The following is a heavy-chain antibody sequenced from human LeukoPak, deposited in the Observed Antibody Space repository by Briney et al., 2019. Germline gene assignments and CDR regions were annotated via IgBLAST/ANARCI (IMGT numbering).Heavy chain of an antibody. Sequence: SETLSLTCTVSAGSISTYYWSWIRQPVGKGLEWIGRFYTRGGTSYNPSLKSRVTMSVDTSKNQFSLKLSSVTAADTAVYYCARGRDIVVVPAAFGFDYWGQGTLVTVSS. CDR1: AGSISTYY. D-gene: IGHD2-2*01. CDR3: ARGRDIVVVPAAFGFDY. V-gene: IGHV4-4*07. CDR2: FYTRGGT. J-gene: IGHJ4*02.